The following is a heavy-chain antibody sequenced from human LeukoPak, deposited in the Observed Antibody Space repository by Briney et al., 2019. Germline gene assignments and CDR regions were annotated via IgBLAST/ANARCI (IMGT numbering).Heavy chain of an antibody. V-gene: IGHV3-74*01. J-gene: IGHJ4*02. CDR2: INGDGSST. D-gene: IGHD1-26*01. CDR3: AGATIGY. CDR1: GFTFSTSW. Sequence: GGTLRLSCAASGFTFSTSWMHWVRQAPGKGLVWVSRINGDGSSTSYADSVKGRFTISRDNAKNTMYLQMNSLRAEDTAVYYCAGATIGYWGQGTLVTVSS.